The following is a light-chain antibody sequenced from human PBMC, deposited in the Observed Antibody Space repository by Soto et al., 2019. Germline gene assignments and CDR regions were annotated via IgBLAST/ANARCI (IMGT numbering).Light chain of an antibody. CDR2: EVS. CDR1: SSDVGGYNY. CDR3: SSYAGSNNLV. Sequence: QSVLTQPPSTSGSPGQSVTISCTGTSSDVGGYNYVSWYQQHPGKAPKLMIYEVSKRPSGVPDRFSGSKSGNTASLTVSGLQAEDEADYHYSSYAGSNNLVFGGGTKLTVL. J-gene: IGLJ2*01. V-gene: IGLV2-8*01.